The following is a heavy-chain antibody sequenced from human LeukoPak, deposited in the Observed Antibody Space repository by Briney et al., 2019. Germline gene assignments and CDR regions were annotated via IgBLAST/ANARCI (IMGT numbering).Heavy chain of an antibody. CDR1: GFTFSSYG. V-gene: IGHV3-30*18. CDR2: ISSDGTKK. Sequence: GGSLRLSCAASGFTFSSYGMHWVRQAPGKGLEWVAVISSDGTKKYYADSVKGRFTISRDNSKNVLYLQMNSLRAEDTAVYYCAKQYSSSWYGSFGYWGQGTLVTVSS. CDR3: AKQYSSSWYGSFGY. J-gene: IGHJ4*02. D-gene: IGHD6-13*01.